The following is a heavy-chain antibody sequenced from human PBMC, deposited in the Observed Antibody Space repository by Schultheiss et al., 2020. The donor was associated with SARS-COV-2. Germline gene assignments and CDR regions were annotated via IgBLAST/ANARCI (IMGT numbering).Heavy chain of an antibody. V-gene: IGHV3-30*04. CDR2: ISYDGSNK. CDR3: AKELELGLN. J-gene: IGHJ4*02. Sequence: GESLKISCAASGFSFRSFAMHWVRQAPGKGLEWVAVISYDGSNKYYADSVKGRFTISRDNSKNTLYLQMNSLRAEDTAVYYCAKELELGLNWGQGTLVTVSS. CDR1: GFSFRSFA. D-gene: IGHD1-7*01.